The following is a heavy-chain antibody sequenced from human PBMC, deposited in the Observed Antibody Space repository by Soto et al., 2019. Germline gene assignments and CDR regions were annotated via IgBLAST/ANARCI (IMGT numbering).Heavy chain of an antibody. CDR1: GFTFSDYY. CDR2: ISSRSSTI. V-gene: IGHV3-11*01. J-gene: IGHJ4*02. D-gene: IGHD2-8*01. CDR3: ASGTNGASFVY. Sequence: QVQLVESGGGLVKPGGSLRLSCAASGFTFSDYYMSWIRQAPGKGLEWVSYISSRSSTIFNADSVKGRFTISRDNVKNSLYLQMNSLRAEDTAVYYCASGTNGASFVYWGQGILVTVSS.